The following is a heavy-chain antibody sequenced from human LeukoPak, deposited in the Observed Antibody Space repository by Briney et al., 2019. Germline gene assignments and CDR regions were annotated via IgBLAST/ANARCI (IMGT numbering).Heavy chain of an antibody. CDR3: ARGGDDSGLYFAY. Sequence: GASVKVSCKGSGYTFTGVYIHWVRQTPGQGLEWMAWINPQSGATNYAQKFRGRVTMTRDVSISTAYMEVTSLTFDDTAVYYCARGGDDSGLYFAYWGQGTLVTVSS. J-gene: IGHJ4*02. CDR1: GYTFTGVY. CDR2: INPQSGAT. D-gene: IGHD3-22*01. V-gene: IGHV1-2*02.